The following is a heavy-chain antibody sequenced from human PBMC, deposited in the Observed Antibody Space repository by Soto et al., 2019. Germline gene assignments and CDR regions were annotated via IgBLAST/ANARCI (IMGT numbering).Heavy chain of an antibody. J-gene: IGHJ4*02. CDR3: AREVVAAGIDY. CDR1: GGPISSSNW. D-gene: IGHD6-13*01. V-gene: IGHV4-4*02. Sequence: SETLSLTCAVSGGPISSSNWWSWVRQPPGKGLEWIGEIYHSGSTNYNPSLKSRVTISVDKSKNQFSLKLRSLTAADTAVYYCAREVVAAGIDYWGQGTLVTVSS. CDR2: IYHSGST.